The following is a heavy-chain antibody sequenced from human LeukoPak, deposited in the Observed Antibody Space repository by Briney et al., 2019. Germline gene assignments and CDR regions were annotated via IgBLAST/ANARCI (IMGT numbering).Heavy chain of an antibody. CDR3: ARDQDVVAVPGVLQYDAFDI. Sequence: GGSLRLSCAASGFTFSSYSMNWVRQAPGKGLEWVSSISGSSYYIYYADSVKGRFTISRDNAKNSLYLQMNSLRAEDTAVYYCARDQDVVAVPGVLQYDAFDIWGQGTMVTVFS. CDR2: ISGSSYYI. V-gene: IGHV3-21*01. D-gene: IGHD2-2*01. J-gene: IGHJ3*02. CDR1: GFTFSSYS.